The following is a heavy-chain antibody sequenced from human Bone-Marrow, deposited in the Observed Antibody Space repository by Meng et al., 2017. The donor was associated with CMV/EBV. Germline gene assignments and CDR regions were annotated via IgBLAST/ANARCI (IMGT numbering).Heavy chain of an antibody. CDR1: GGSFSGYY. Sequence: ETLSLTCAVYGGSFSGYYWSWVRQAPGKGLVWVSRIDSDGSSTSYADSVKGRFTISRDNAKNTLYLQMNSLRAEDTAVYYCATLGTTVTILDYWGQGTLVTVPS. J-gene: IGHJ4*02. D-gene: IGHD4-17*01. V-gene: IGHV3-74*01. CDR2: IDSDGSST. CDR3: ATLGTTVTILDY.